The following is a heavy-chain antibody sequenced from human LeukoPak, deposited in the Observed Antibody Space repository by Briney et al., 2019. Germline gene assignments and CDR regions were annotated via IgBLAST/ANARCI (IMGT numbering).Heavy chain of an antibody. D-gene: IGHD3-22*01. CDR1: GFTFSRYW. J-gene: IGHJ5*02. CDR2: INSDGSST. CDR3: ASSSGGFNWFDP. V-gene: IGHV3-74*01. Sequence: PGGSLRLSCAASGFTFSRYWMHWVRRAPGKGVVWGSRINSDGSSTNYADSVKGRFTISRDNAKNTLYLQMNSLRVEDTAVYYCASSSGGFNWFDPWGQGTLVTVSS.